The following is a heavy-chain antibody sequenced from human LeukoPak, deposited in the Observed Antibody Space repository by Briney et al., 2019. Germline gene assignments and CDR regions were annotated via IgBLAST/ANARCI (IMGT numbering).Heavy chain of an antibody. D-gene: IGHD4-23*01. CDR1: GYTFIDHY. CDR3: ARDLGGNSFDY. J-gene: IGHJ4*02. V-gene: IGHV1-2*02. CDR2: IKPGSGGT. Sequence: ASVKVSCTASGYTFIDHYMHWVRQAPGQGLEWMGWIKPGSGGTNYAQNFKGRVTMTRDMSISTAYMELSSLRSDDTAVYYCARDLGGNSFDYWGQGTLVTVSS.